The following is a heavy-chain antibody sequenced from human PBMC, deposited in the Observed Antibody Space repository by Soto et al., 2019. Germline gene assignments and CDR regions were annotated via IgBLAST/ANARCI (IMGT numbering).Heavy chain of an antibody. CDR1: GGSFSGYQ. D-gene: IGHD3-10*01. CDR3: ARGLILWFGELSRRGGYYYDMDV. Sequence: QVQLQQWGAGLLKPSETLSLTCAVYGGSFSGYQWTWIRQTPGKGLEWIGEINDSGNINYNPSLKSRVTISLHTPKKQISLKLSSVTAADTAVYYCARGLILWFGELSRRGGYYYDMDVWGEGTTVIGAS. V-gene: IGHV4-34*01. J-gene: IGHJ6*03. CDR2: INDSGNI.